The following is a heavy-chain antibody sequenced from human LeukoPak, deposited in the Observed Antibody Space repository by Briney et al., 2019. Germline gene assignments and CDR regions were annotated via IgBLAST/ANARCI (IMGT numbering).Heavy chain of an antibody. CDR1: GFTFSDEY. Sequence: PGGSLRLSCAASGFTFSDEYMSWIRQAPGKGLVWVSYISNSGTYTNYADSVRCRFTISRDNAKHSLYLQMNSLRAEDTAVYYCARSRGAGPGAYFDYWGQGTLVTVSS. J-gene: IGHJ4*02. CDR2: ISNSGTYT. V-gene: IGHV3-11*03. D-gene: IGHD6-19*01. CDR3: ARSRGAGPGAYFDY.